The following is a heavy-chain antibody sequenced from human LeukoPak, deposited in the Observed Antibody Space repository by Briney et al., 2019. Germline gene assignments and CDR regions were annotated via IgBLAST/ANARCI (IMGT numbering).Heavy chain of an antibody. CDR2: ISSSSSTI. Sequence: TGGSLRLSCAASGFTFSSYSMNWVRQAPGKGLEWVSYISSSSSTIYYADSVKGRFTISRDNAKNSLYLQMNSLRAEDTAVYYCARDLGAMTGWGQGTLVTVSS. J-gene: IGHJ4*02. CDR3: ARDLGAMTG. CDR1: GFTFSSYS. D-gene: IGHD2-2*01. V-gene: IGHV3-48*01.